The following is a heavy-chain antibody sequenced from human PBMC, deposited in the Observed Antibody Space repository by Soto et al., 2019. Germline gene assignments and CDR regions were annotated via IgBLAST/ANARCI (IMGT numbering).Heavy chain of an antibody. D-gene: IGHD2-21*01. CDR3: AKLTLTSPRRIGFDY. CDR1: GFTFSSYA. J-gene: IGHJ4*02. CDR2: ISGSGGST. V-gene: IGHV3-23*01. Sequence: GGSLRLSCAASGFTFSSYAMSWVRQAPGKGLEWVSAISGSGGSTYYADSVKGRFTISRDNSKNTRYLQMNSLRAEDTAVYYCAKLTLTSPRRIGFDYWGQGTLVTVSS.